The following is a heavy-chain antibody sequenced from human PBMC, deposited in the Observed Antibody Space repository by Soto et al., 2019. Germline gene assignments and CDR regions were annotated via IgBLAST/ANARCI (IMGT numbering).Heavy chain of an antibody. Sequence: GSLRLSCAASGFTFSSYSMNWVRQAPGKGLEWVSSISSSSSYIYYADSVKGRFTISRDNAKNSLYLQMNSLRAEDTAVYYCARRQAMVTFWPNYYYYYGMDVWGQGTTVTVSS. D-gene: IGHD5-18*01. CDR2: ISSSSSYI. CDR1: GFTFSSYS. J-gene: IGHJ6*02. V-gene: IGHV3-21*01. CDR3: ARRQAMVTFWPNYYYYYGMDV.